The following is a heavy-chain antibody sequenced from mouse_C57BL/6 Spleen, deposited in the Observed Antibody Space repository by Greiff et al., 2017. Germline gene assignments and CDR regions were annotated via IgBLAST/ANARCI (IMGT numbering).Heavy chain of an antibody. CDR1: GYTFTDYN. J-gene: IGHJ2*01. CDR3: AREGVDYVDY. Sequence: EVQGVESGPELVKPGASVKMSCKASGYTFTDYNMHWVKQSHGKSLEWIGYINPNNGGTSYNQKFKGKATLTVNKSSSTAYMELRSLTSEESAVYYCAREGVDYVDYWGQGTPLTVSS. CDR2: INPNNGGT. V-gene: IGHV1-22*01.